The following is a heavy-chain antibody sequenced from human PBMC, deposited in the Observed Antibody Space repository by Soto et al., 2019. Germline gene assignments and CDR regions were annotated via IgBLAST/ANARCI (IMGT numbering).Heavy chain of an antibody. CDR1: GFPFSHYA. V-gene: IGHV3-23*01. J-gene: IGHJ4*02. CDR2: ISGGGDGT. Sequence: GGSLRLSCTASGFPFSHYAMSWVRQAPGKGLEWVSAISGGGDGTNYADSVKGRFTISRDNSRNTLYLQMNSLRAEDTAVYFCAKDPRLKLAYWGQGTLVTVSS. CDR3: AKDPRLKLAY.